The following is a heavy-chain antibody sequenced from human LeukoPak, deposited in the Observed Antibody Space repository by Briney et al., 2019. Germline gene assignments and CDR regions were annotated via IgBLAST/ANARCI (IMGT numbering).Heavy chain of an antibody. CDR3: AKAYYGSGSPLDWFDP. CDR2: ISYDGSKK. D-gene: IGHD3-10*01. V-gene: IGHV3-30*18. CDR1: RFTFSSYG. Sequence: LTGGSLRLSCAASRFTFSSYGMHWVRQAPGKGLEWVAIISYDGSKKYYGDSVKGRFTISRDNSKNTLYLQMNSLRAEDTAVYYCAKAYYGSGSPLDWFDPWGQGTLVTVSS. J-gene: IGHJ5*02.